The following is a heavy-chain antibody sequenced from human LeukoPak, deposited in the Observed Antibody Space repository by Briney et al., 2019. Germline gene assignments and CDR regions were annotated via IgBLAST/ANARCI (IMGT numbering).Heavy chain of an antibody. CDR2: ISYPGST. Sequence: SETLSLTRTVSGGSVSTYLWEWIRQPPGKGLEWIGYISYPGSTNYNPSLKSRVTISLDTARNQFSLKLSSVTAADTAMYYCARGPTLTTDYWGQGTLVTVSS. CDR1: GGSVSTYL. D-gene: IGHD4-17*01. V-gene: IGHV4-59*02. CDR3: ARGPTLTTDY. J-gene: IGHJ4*02.